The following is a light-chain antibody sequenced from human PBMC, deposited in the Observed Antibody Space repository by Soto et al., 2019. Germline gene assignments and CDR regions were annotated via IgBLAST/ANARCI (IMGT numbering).Light chain of an antibody. V-gene: IGLV2-23*01. J-gene: IGLJ1*01. CDR2: EGS. CDR3: CSYAGSSTYV. Sequence: QSVLTQPASVCGSPGQTITISSTGTSSDVGSYNLVSWYQQHPGKAPKLVIYEGSKRPSGVSNRFSGSKSGNTASLTISGLQAEDEADYYCCSYAGSSTYVFGTGTKVTVL. CDR1: SSDVGSYNL.